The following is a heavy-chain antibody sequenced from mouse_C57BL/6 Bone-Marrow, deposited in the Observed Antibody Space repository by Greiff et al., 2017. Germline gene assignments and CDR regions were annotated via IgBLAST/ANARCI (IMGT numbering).Heavy chain of an antibody. CDR3: TRKRSEDY. Sequence: VQLQQPGAELVRPGASVTLSCKASGYTFTDYEMHWVKQTPVHGLEWIGAIDPETGGTAYNQKFKGKAILTADKSSSTAYMELRSLTSEDSAVYYCTRKRSEDYWGQGTSVTVTS. CDR2: IDPETGGT. V-gene: IGHV1-15*01. D-gene: IGHD1-1*01. J-gene: IGHJ4*01. CDR1: GYTFTDYE.